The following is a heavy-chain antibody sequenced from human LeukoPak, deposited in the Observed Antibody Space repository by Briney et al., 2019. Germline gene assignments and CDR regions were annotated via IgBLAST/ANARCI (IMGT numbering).Heavy chain of an antibody. CDR3: ARDLGGYNYGYSFDY. CDR1: GGSISGYY. Sequence: SETLSLTCTVSGGSISGYYWNWIRQPAGKGLEWIGRIYATGATNYNPSFMSRVTMSVDTSKNQFSLKLFSVTAADTAVYYCARDLGGYNYGYSFDYWGQGTLVTVSS. V-gene: IGHV4-4*07. D-gene: IGHD5-18*01. CDR2: IYATGAT. J-gene: IGHJ4*02.